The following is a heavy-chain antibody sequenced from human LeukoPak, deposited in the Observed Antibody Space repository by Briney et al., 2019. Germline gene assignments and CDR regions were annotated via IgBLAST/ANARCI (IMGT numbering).Heavy chain of an antibody. V-gene: IGHV1-69*13. J-gene: IGHJ4*02. CDR2: IIPIFGTA. CDR1: GYTFSSYA. CDR3: ARVGYYYDSSGYPEYYFDY. D-gene: IGHD3-22*01. Sequence: ASVKVSCKASGYTFSSYAISWVRQAPGQGLEWMGGIIPIFGTANYAQKFQGRVTITADGSTSTAYMELSSLRSEDTAVYYCARVGYYYDSSGYPEYYFDYWGQGTLVTVSS.